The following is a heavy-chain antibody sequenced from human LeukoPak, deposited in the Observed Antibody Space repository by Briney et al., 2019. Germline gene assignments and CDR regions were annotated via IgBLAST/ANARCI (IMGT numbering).Heavy chain of an antibody. CDR2: IKQDGSEK. Sequence: GGSLRLSCAASGFTFSSYWISWVRQAPGKGLEWVANIKQDGSEKYYVDSVKGRFTISRDNAKNSLYLQMNSLRAEDTAVYYCARTFYGDYRSYWGQGTLVTVSS. V-gene: IGHV3-7*01. D-gene: IGHD4-17*01. CDR1: GFTFSSYW. CDR3: ARTFYGDYRSY. J-gene: IGHJ4*02.